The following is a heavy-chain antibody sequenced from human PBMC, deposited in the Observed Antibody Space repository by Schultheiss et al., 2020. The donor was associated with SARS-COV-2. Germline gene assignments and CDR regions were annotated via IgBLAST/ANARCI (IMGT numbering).Heavy chain of an antibody. CDR1: GGSISSYY. Sequence: SETLSLTCTVSGGSISSYYWSWIRQPPGKGLEWIGYIYYSGSTIYNPSLKSHVTISVVTSRNQFSLKLSSVTAADTAVYYCARGQGIGAAYWFDPWGQGTLATVDS. CDR2: IYYSGST. V-gene: IGHV4-59*01. CDR3: ARGQGIGAAYWFDP. J-gene: IGHJ5*02. D-gene: IGHD6-13*01.